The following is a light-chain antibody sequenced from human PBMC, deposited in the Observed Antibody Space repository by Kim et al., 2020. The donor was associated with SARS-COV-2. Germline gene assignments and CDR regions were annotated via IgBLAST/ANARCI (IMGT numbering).Light chain of an antibody. CDR1: TAHYTYS. J-gene: IGLJ3*02. V-gene: IGLV4-69*01. Sequence: PLTPTSTLRTAHYTYSTASHQPQPGNGPRYLMQLNRDVSHSQGDGLPDRFSGSSSGAQPYLTISSLQSDAEAYYYCQTWGPGIRVFGGGTQLTVL. CDR3: QTWGPGIRV. CDR2: LNRDVSH.